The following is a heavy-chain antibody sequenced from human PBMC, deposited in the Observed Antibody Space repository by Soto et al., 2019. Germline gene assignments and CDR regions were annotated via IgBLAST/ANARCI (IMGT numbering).Heavy chain of an antibody. CDR1: GFTFSSYW. CDR2: IKQDGSEK. CDR3: ARVQSSHYGGNSQNPRDATPKNYYYYGMDV. V-gene: IGHV3-7*05. Sequence: PGGSLRLSCAASGFTFSSYWMSWVRQAPGKGLEWVANIKQDGSEKYYVDSVKGRFTISRDNAKNSLYLQMNSLRAEDTAVYYCARVQSSHYGGNSQNPRDATPKNYYYYGMDVWGQGTTVTVSS. D-gene: IGHD4-17*01. J-gene: IGHJ6*02.